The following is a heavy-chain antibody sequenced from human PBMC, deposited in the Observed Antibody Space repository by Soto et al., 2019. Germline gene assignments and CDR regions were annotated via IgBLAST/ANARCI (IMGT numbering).Heavy chain of an antibody. CDR3: ARGTSSWSWKFDY. J-gene: IGHJ4*02. D-gene: IGHD6-13*01. CDR1: GDSISSYY. CDR2: FSYTETT. Sequence: SETLSLTCSVSGDSISSYYWNWIRQPPGKGLEWIGYFSYTETTNYNPSLKSRVTMSLDTSKNQLSLRLTSVTAADTAVYYCARGTSSWSWKFDYWGQGILVTVSS. V-gene: IGHV4-59*01.